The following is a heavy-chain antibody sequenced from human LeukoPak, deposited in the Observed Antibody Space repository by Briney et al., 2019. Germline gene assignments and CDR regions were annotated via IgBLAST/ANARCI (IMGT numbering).Heavy chain of an antibody. CDR1: GFTYDDYG. J-gene: IGHJ4*02. CDR2: ISSSSSTI. V-gene: IGHV3-48*01. Sequence: GGSLRLSCAASGFTYDDYGMSWVRQAPGKWLEWVSYISSSSSTIYYADSVKGRFTISRDNAKNSLYLQMNSLRAEDTAVYYCAKDGGRQYYYDSSGYYYWGQGTLVTVSS. D-gene: IGHD3-22*01. CDR3: AKDGGRQYYYDSSGYYY.